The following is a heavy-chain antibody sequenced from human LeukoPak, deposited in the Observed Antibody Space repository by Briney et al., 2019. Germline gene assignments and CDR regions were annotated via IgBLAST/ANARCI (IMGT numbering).Heavy chain of an antibody. CDR3: ARAMTFHNWFDP. V-gene: IGHV4-30-4*01. CDR2: IYFSEST. CDR1: GGSISSGDYY. Sequence: SETLFLTCSVSGGSISSGDYYWAWIRQPPGKGLEWIGYIYFSESTFYNPSLKSRLTISLDASKNQFFLRLSSVTAADTAVYYCARAMTFHNWFDPWGQGTLATVSS. D-gene: IGHD3/OR15-3a*01. J-gene: IGHJ5*02.